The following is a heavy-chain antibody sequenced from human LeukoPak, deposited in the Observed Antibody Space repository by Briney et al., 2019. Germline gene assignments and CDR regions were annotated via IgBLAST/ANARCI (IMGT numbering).Heavy chain of an antibody. V-gene: IGHV1-18*01. D-gene: IGHD1-7*01. CDR1: GYIFTNYG. Sequence: GASVKVSCKPSGYIFTNYGLSWVRQAPGQGLEWMGWVSGYNGNTRYAQNLQGRVSMTADTSTNTAYMELRSLRSDDTAVYYCARDVRGAGLELRKLDYWGQGTLVSVSS. J-gene: IGHJ4*02. CDR3: ARDVRGAGLELRKLDY. CDR2: VSGYNGNT.